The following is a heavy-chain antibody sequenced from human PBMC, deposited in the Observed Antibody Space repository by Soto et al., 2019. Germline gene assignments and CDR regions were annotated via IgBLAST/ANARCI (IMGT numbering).Heavy chain of an antibody. CDR2: INYRGYT. V-gene: IGHV4-59*01. J-gene: IGHJ4*02. Sequence: SETLSLTCNVSGGSISTYYWSWIRQPPGEGLEWIGNINYRGYTKYNPSLKSRVALSVDTSNNQFSLKLSSVTAADTAVYYCARVPFWKGYRFDYWGQGTLVTVSS. CDR3: ARVPFWKGYRFDY. CDR1: GGSISTYY. D-gene: IGHD3-3*01.